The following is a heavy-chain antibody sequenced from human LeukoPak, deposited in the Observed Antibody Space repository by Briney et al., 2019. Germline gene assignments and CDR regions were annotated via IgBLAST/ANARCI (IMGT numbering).Heavy chain of an antibody. J-gene: IGHJ4*02. CDR2: ISSSSSYI. CDR1: GFTFSSYS. CDR3: ARDWCSSTSCYNFDY. Sequence: GGSLRLSCAASGFTFSSYSMNWVRQAPGKGLEWVSSISSSSSYIYYADSVKGRFTISRDNAKNSLYLQMNSLRAEDTAVYYCARDWCSSTSCYNFDYWGQGTLVTVST. D-gene: IGHD2-2*02. V-gene: IGHV3-21*01.